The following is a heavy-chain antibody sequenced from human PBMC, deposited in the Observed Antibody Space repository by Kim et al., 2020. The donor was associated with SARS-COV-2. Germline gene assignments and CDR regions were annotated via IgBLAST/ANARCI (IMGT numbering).Heavy chain of an antibody. CDR1: GFSFSFYG. V-gene: IGHV3-33*01. CDR2: IWNDGSIK. Sequence: GGSLRLSCVASGFSFSFYGMHWVRQAPGKGLEWVAVIWNDGSIKEYRESVKGRYTISRDNSKNTLYLQMDSLRAEDTAVYYFVRFPRIAVAGTRRYGMDGWGQGTTVIVS. D-gene: IGHD6-19*01. CDR3: VRFPRIAVAGTRRYGMDG. J-gene: IGHJ6*02.